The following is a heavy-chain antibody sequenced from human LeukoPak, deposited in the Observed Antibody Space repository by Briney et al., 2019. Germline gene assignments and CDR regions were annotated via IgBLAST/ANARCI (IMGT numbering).Heavy chain of an antibody. CDR3: ARDRDNLYWYYGMDV. CDR1: GFTFSSYE. D-gene: IGHD1-1*01. V-gene: IGHV3-48*03. CDR2: ISRSGSDI. Sequence: PGGSLRLSCAASGFTFSSYEMNWVRQAPGKGLEWVSYISRSGSDIYYGDSVRGRFTVSRDNAKNSLYLQMNSLRAEDTAIYYCARDRDNLYWYYGMDVWGQGTTVTVSS. J-gene: IGHJ6*02.